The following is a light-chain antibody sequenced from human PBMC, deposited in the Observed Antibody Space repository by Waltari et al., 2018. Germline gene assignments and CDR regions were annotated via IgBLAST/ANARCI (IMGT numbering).Light chain of an antibody. V-gene: IGKV2-29*03. CDR1: QSLLHSDGKTY. CDR3: MPGIPLPRT. J-gene: IGKJ1*01. Sequence: EIVMSQTTRSLSVTPGQPASISCKASQSLLHSDGKTYLDWYLQKPGQSPQLLIYEVSSRFSGVPDRFSGSGSGTDFTLNISRVDAEYVGVYSCMPGIPLPRTFGQGTQVAI. CDR2: EVS.